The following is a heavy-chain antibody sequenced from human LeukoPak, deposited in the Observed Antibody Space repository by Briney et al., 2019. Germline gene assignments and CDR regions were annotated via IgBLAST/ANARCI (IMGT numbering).Heavy chain of an antibody. CDR3: ARDKSYFGSGNYHYFDS. CDR1: GFTFSSYG. D-gene: IGHD3-10*01. V-gene: IGHV3-30*02. J-gene: IGHJ4*02. CDR2: IQYDGSNK. Sequence: GGSLRLSCAASGFTFSSYGMHWVRQAPGKGLEWVAFIQYDGSNKYYADSVKGRFTISRDNSKNTEYLQMNSLRPEDTALYYCARDKSYFGSGNYHYFDSWGQGALVIVSS.